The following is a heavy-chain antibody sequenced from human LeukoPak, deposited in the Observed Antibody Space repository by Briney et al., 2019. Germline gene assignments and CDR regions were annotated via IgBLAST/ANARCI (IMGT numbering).Heavy chain of an antibody. J-gene: IGHJ6*04. CDR2: IKQDGSEK. D-gene: IGHD3-9*01. CDR3: ARDGTDILTGYYFGMDV. Sequence: GGSLRLSCAASGFTFSSYWMSWVRQAPGKGLEWVANIKQDGSEKYYVDSVKGRFTISRDNAKNSLYLQMNSLRAEDTVVYYCARDGTDILTGYYFGMDVWGKGTTVTVSS. V-gene: IGHV3-7*03. CDR1: GFTFSSYW.